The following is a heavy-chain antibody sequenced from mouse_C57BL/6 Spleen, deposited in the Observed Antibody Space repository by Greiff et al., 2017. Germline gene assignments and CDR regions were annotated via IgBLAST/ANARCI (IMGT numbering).Heavy chain of an antibody. V-gene: IGHV1-80*01. CDR2: IYPGDGDT. J-gene: IGHJ2*01. CDR1: GYAFSSYW. CDR3: ARSAYYYGSSYGYFDY. D-gene: IGHD1-1*01. Sequence: VQLQQSGAELVKPGASVKISCKASGYAFSSYWMNWVKQRPGKGLEWIGQIYPGDGDTNYNGKFKGKATLTADKSSSTAYMQLSSLTSEDSAVYFWARSAYYYGSSYGYFDYWGQGTTLTVSS.